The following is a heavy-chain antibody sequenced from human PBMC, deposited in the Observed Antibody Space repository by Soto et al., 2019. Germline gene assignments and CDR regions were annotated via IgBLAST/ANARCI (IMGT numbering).Heavy chain of an antibody. D-gene: IGHD3-10*01. V-gene: IGHV4-59*01. Sequence: SETLSLTCSVSGASITTYYWSWIRQPPGKGLEWIGSISYSGSTKYHPSLESRVMLSLDTSKNQLSLRLTSVTAADTALYYCARDWDSSGLFDPWGQGALVTVSS. CDR1: GASITTYY. CDR3: ARDWDSSGLFDP. CDR2: ISYSGST. J-gene: IGHJ5*02.